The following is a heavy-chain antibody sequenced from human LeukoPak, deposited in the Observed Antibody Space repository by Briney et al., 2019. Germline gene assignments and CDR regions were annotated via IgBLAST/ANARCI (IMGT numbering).Heavy chain of an antibody. V-gene: IGHV1-18*01. CDR2: ISAYNGNT. J-gene: IGHJ4*02. CDR1: GYTFTSYG. D-gene: IGHD1-1*01. Sequence: ASVKVSCKASGYTFTSYGISWVRQAPGQGLEWMGWISAYNGNTNYAQKLQGRVTITTDTSTSTDYTELRTLMSDDTGVYYCARGLRGGYNDRDYWGQGTLVTVSS. CDR3: ARGLRGGYNDRDY.